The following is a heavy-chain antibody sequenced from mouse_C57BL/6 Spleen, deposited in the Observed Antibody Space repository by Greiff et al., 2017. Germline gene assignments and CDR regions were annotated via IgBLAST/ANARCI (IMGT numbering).Heavy chain of an antibody. D-gene: IGHD1-1*01. CDR1: GFTFSDYG. J-gene: IGHJ4*01. V-gene: IGHV5-17*01. CDR3: ARSASSTTVVATGDYAMDY. Sequence: EVKLVESGGGLVKPGGSLKLSCAASGFTFSDYGMHWVRQAPEKGLEWVAYISSGSSTNYYADTVKGRFTIAKDNAKNTLFLQMTSLRSEDTAVYYCARSASSTTVVATGDYAMDYWGQGTSVTVSS. CDR2: ISSGSSTN.